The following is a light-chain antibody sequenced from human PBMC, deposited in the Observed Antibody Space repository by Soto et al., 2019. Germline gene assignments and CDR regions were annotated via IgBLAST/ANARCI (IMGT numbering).Light chain of an antibody. Sequence: DIQMTQSHSTLPASVGDRVTITCRAKQSISTWLAWYQQKPGTAPKLLIYKASTLKSGVPSRFSGSGSGTEFTLTISSLQPDDFATYYCQHYNSYSEAFGQGTKVDIK. CDR2: KAS. CDR1: QSISTW. CDR3: QHYNSYSEA. J-gene: IGKJ1*01. V-gene: IGKV1-5*03.